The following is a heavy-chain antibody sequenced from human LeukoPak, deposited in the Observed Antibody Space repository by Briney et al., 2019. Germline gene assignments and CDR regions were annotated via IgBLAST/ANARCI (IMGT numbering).Heavy chain of an antibody. J-gene: IGHJ4*02. D-gene: IGHD6-6*01. Sequence: PGGSLRLSCTASGFTFSSYSMNWVRQAPGKGLELISYIGTSTTTIYYADSVKGRFTISRDNAKNSLYLQMNSLRDEDTAVYYCARSRPIDYWGQGTLVTVSS. CDR1: GFTFSSYS. CDR3: ARSRPIDY. CDR2: IGTSTTTI. V-gene: IGHV3-48*02.